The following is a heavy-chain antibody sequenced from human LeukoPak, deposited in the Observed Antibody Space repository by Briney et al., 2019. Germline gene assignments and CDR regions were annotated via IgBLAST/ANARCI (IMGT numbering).Heavy chain of an antibody. Sequence: NPSETLSLTCTVSGGSINSYYWTWIRQPPGKGLEWIGYIYYSGSTNYNPSLKSRVAISVDTSKNQFSLKLTSVTAADTAVYYCARLDILTAANFDPWGQGTLVTVSS. CDR3: ARLDILTAANFDP. CDR1: GGSINSYY. D-gene: IGHD3-9*01. CDR2: IYYSGST. J-gene: IGHJ5*02. V-gene: IGHV4-59*01.